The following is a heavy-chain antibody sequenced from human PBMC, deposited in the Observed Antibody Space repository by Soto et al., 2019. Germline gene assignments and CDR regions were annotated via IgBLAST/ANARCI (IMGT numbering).Heavy chain of an antibody. D-gene: IGHD3-10*01. CDR3: AREWGPITKIQGDVDV. CDR2: IRIKAYGGTT. V-gene: IGHV3-49*03. CDR1: GFTFGAYA. Sequence: GGSLRLSCTASGFTFGAYAMGWFRQAPGKGLEWVGFIRIKAYGGTTEYAASVKGRVTISWDDSVSIAYLQMNSLKTEDTGVYYCAREWGPITKIQGDVDVWGKGTTVTASS. J-gene: IGHJ6*04.